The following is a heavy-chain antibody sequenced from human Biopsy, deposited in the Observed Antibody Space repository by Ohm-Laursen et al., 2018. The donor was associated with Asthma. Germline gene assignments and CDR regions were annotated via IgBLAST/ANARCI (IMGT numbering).Heavy chain of an antibody. Sequence: SVKVSCKAPGGTFSNFAISWVRQAPGQGLEWLGGIMAVFGTTNYAQRFQGRVTITADETTSTAYMEVTSLRTGDTAIYYCARCQVGYSSGWSLLLKKIYYSGMDVWGQGTAVTVSS. J-gene: IGHJ6*02. CDR3: ARCQVGYSSGWSLLLKKIYYSGMDV. D-gene: IGHD6-19*01. CDR2: IMAVFGTT. V-gene: IGHV1-69*13. CDR1: GGTFSNFA.